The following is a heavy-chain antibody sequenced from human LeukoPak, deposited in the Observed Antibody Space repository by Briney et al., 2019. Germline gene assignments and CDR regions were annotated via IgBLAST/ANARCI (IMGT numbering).Heavy chain of an antibody. D-gene: IGHD3-3*01. CDR2: ISSSGSTI. Sequence: GSLRLSCAASGFTFSDYYMSWIRQAPGKGLEWVSYISSSGSTINYADSVKGRFTISRDNAKNSLYLQMNSLRAEDTAVYYCARDKVPAYDFWSGYPRRYYFDYWGQGTLVTVSS. CDR3: ARDKVPAYDFWSGYPRRYYFDY. CDR1: GFTFSDYY. J-gene: IGHJ4*02. V-gene: IGHV3-11*04.